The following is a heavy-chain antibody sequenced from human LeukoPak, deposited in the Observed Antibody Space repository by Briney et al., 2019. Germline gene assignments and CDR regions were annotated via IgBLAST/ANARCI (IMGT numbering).Heavy chain of an antibody. J-gene: IGHJ4*02. V-gene: IGHV7-4-1*02. CDR1: GYTFTDYA. CDR3: ARDRITVAGSSAY. Sequence: GASVKVSCKASGYTFTDYAMNWVRQAPGQGLEWMGWINTNTGNPTYAQAFTGRFAFSLDTSVNTAYLHIISLKTEDTAVYYCARDRITVAGSSAYWGQGTLVTVSS. CDR2: INTNTGNP. D-gene: IGHD6-19*01.